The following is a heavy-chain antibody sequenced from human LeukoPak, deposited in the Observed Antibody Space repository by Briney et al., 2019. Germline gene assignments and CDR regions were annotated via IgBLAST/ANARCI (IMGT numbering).Heavy chain of an antibody. V-gene: IGHV4-38-2*02. D-gene: IGHD1-26*01. CDR1: GYSISFGYY. CDR3: ARANGGLAMGVDY. J-gene: IGHJ4*02. Sequence: SETLSLTCSVSGYSISFGYYWGWIRQPPGKGLEWIGSIYHSGDTYYNPSLKSRVTISVDTSKNQFSLKLSSVTAADTAVYFCARANGGLAMGVDYWGQGTLVTVSS. CDR2: IYHSGDT.